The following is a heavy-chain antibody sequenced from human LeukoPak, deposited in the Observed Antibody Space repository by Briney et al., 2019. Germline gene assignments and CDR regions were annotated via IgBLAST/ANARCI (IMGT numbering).Heavy chain of an antibody. J-gene: IGHJ4*02. CDR1: GGSISSSSYY. Sequence: SETLSLTCTVSGGSISSSSYYWGWIRQPPGKGLEWIGSIYYSGSTYYNASLKSRVTISVDTSKNQFSLKLSSVTAADTAVYYCARLTARTTVTTYYFDYWGQGTLVTVSS. V-gene: IGHV4-39*01. D-gene: IGHD4-17*01. CDR3: ARLTARTTVTTYYFDY. CDR2: IYYSGST.